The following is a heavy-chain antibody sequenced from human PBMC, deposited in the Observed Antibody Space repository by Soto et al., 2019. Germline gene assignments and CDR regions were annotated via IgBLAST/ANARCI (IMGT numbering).Heavy chain of an antibody. D-gene: IGHD3-3*01. J-gene: IGHJ4*02. CDR1: GYTFTGYY. V-gene: IGHV1-2*02. CDR3: AREYYDFWSGSGY. Sequence: ASVKVSCKASGYTFTGYYMHWVRQAPGQGLEWMGYINPNSGGTSYAHKFQGRVAMTRDTSISTAYMELKILRSDDTALYYCAREYYDFWSGSGYWGQGTLVTVSS. CDR2: INPNSGGT.